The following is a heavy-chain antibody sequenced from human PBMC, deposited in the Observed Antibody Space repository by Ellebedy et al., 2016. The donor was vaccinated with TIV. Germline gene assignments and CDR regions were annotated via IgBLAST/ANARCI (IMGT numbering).Heavy chain of an antibody. CDR1: GFTFSDFC. D-gene: IGHD2-2*01. Sequence: GESLKISCAASGFTFSDFCMTWIRQAPGKGLEWVSHISSSGGTIYYADSVKGRFTISRDNAKNSLYLQMKSLRAEDTAVYYCARDARFIDQQHNWFDPWGQGTLVTVSS. V-gene: IGHV3-11*01. J-gene: IGHJ5*02. CDR2: ISSSGGTI. CDR3: ARDARFIDQQHNWFDP.